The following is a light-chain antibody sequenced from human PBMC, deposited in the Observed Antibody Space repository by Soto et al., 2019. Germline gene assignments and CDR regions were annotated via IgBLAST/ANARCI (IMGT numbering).Light chain of an antibody. V-gene: IGKV1-39*01. CDR3: QQSYSTPPT. Sequence: DIHMTQSPSTLSASLGDSVTITCRGSQSISSYLNWYQQKPGKAPKLLIYAASSLQSGVPSRFSGSGSGTDFTLTISSLQPEDFATYYCQQSYSTPPTFGQGTKVDIK. CDR2: AAS. CDR1: QSISSY. J-gene: IGKJ1*01.